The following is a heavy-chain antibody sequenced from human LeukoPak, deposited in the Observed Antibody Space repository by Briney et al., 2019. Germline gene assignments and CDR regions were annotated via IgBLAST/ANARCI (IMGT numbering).Heavy chain of an antibody. D-gene: IGHD3-22*01. Sequence: SETLSLTCTVSGGSISSYYWGWIRQPPGKGLEWIGNIYYGENTYYNPSLKSRVTISIDTSNNQFYLKLSSLTAADTAVYYCARRDDSSGYHKIFDYWGQGTLVTVSS. V-gene: IGHV4-39*01. CDR1: GGSISSYY. CDR3: ARRDDSSGYHKIFDY. J-gene: IGHJ4*02. CDR2: IYYGENT.